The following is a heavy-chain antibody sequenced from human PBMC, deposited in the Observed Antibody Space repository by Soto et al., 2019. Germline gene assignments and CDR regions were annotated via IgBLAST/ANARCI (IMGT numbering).Heavy chain of an antibody. Sequence: LRLSCAASGFTFSSHAMSWVRQAPGKGLEWVSAISGSGGSTYYADPVKGRFTISRDNSKNTLYLQMNSLRAGDTAVYYCAKDPYDYGDYFQHWGQGTLVTVSS. D-gene: IGHD4-17*01. J-gene: IGHJ1*01. CDR3: AKDPYDYGDYFQH. V-gene: IGHV3-23*01. CDR2: ISGSGGST. CDR1: GFTFSSHA.